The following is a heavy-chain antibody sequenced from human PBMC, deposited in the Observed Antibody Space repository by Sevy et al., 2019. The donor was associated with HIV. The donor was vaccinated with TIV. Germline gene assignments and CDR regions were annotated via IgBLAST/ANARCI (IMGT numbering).Heavy chain of an antibody. J-gene: IGHJ2*01. Sequence: GGSLRLSCAASGFTFDDYAMHWVRQAPGKGLEWVSGISWNSGSIGYADSVKGRFTISRDNAKNSLYLQMNRLRAEDTAMYYCAKAPHGEYDDWYFDLWGRGTLVTVSS. V-gene: IGHV3-9*01. CDR3: AKAPHGEYDDWYFDL. CDR2: ISWNSGSI. CDR1: GFTFDDYA. D-gene: IGHD4-17*01.